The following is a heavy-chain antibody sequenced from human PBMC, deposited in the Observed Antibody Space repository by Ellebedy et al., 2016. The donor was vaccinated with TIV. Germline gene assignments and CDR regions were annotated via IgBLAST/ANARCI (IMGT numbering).Heavy chain of an antibody. D-gene: IGHD3-22*01. CDR1: GYRFATYW. V-gene: IGHV5-10-1*01. CDR2: MDPSDSYT. CDR3: ARLPYDTSGYIDY. Sequence: GESLKISXEGSGYRFATYWISWVRLMPGKGLEWMGHMDPSDSYTIYSPSFEGHVTTSTDKSISTAYLQWSSLKASDSAMYYCARLPYDTSGYIDYWGQGTLVTVSS. J-gene: IGHJ4*02.